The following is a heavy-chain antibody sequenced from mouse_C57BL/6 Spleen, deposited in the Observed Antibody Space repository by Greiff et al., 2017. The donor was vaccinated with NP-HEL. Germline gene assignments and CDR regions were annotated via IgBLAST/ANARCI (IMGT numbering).Heavy chain of an antibody. D-gene: IGHD2-2*01. Sequence: DVQLQESGGGLVQPGGSMKLSCVASGFTFSNYWMNWVRQSPEKGLEWVAQIRLKSDNYATHYAESVKGRFTISRDDSKSSVYLQMNNLRAEDTGIYYCTVKYGYDDGDYWGQGTTLTVSS. V-gene: IGHV6-3*01. J-gene: IGHJ2*01. CDR2: IRLKSDNYAT. CDR3: TVKYGYDDGDY. CDR1: GFTFSNYW.